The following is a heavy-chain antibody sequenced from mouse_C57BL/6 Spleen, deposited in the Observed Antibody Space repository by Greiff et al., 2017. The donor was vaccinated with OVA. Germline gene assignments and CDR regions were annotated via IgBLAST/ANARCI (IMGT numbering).Heavy chain of an antibody. CDR1: GYSITSGYY. J-gene: IGHJ2*01. D-gene: IGHD1-1*01. Sequence: EVKLVESGPGLVKPSQSLSLTCSVTGYSITSGYYWNWIRQFPGNKLEWMGYISYDGSNNYNPSLKNRISITRDTSKNQFFLKLNSVTTEDTATYYCARDRGGVGYYFDYWGQGTTLTVSS. V-gene: IGHV3-6*01. CDR2: ISYDGSN. CDR3: ARDRGGVGYYFDY.